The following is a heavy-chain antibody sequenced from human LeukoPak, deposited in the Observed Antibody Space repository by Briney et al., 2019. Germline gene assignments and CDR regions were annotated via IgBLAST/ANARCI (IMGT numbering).Heavy chain of an antibody. V-gene: IGHV3-30-3*01. CDR1: GFTFSSYA. D-gene: IGHD4-23*01. Sequence: GGSLRLSCAASGFTFSSYAMHWVRQAPGKGLEWVAVISYDGSNKYYADSVKGRFTISRDNSKNTLYLQMNSLRAEDTAVYYCARDHHTVGPFDYWGQGTLVTVSS. CDR3: ARDHHTVGPFDY. J-gene: IGHJ4*02. CDR2: ISYDGSNK.